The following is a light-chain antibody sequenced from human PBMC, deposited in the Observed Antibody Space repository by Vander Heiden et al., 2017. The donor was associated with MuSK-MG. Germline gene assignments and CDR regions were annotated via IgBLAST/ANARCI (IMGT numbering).Light chain of an antibody. CDR1: SSNIGRNV. Sequence: QSVLTQPPSASGTPGQRVTISCSGSSSNIGRNVVSWYQQLPGTAPKVLSYYNNQRASGVPDRFSASKSGTSASLAISGLQSEDEADYYGASWDDSLNGYVVFGGGTKVTVL. CDR3: ASWDDSLNGYVV. CDR2: YNN. V-gene: IGLV1-44*01. J-gene: IGLJ2*01.